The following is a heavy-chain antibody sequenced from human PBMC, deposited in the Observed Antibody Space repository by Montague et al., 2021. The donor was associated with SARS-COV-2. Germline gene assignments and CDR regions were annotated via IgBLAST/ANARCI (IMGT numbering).Heavy chain of an antibody. CDR3: ARVATLGYCSSTSCSDAFDI. V-gene: IGHV4-59*01. D-gene: IGHD2-2*01. Sequence: SETLSLTCTVSGGSISTYYWSWIRQPPGKGLEWIGYIYYSGSTNYNPSLKSRVTISVDTSKNQFSLKLSSVTAADTAEYYCARVATLGYCSSTSCSDAFDIWGQGTMVTVSS. CDR1: GGSISTYY. CDR2: IYYSGST. J-gene: IGHJ3*02.